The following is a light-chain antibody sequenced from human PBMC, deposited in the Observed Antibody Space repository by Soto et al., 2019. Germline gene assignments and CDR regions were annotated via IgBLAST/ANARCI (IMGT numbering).Light chain of an antibody. Sequence: AIQLTQSPSSLSASVGDRVTITCRASQDINSALAWYQQKPGKGPKLLIFDVSTLETGVPSRFSGSGSGADFTLTISSLQSEDFATYYCQQFRSSLTFGGGTKVEIK. CDR1: QDINSA. CDR2: DVS. CDR3: QQFRSSLT. J-gene: IGKJ4*01. V-gene: IGKV1-13*02.